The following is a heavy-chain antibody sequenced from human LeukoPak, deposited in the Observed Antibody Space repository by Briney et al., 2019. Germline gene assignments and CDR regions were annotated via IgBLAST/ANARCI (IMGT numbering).Heavy chain of an antibody. J-gene: IGHJ6*03. V-gene: IGHV4-59*08. CDR2: IYYSGGT. CDR3: ARLENYYYLYYMDV. CDR1: RGSTSVYY. Sequence: PETPSLTRTLSRGSTSVYYWCSSSQPLGKGLGWMGYIYYSGGTHYNPSLKSRVTISVDTSKTQSSLKLSSVTAADTAVYYCARLENYYYLYYMDVWGKGTTVTV.